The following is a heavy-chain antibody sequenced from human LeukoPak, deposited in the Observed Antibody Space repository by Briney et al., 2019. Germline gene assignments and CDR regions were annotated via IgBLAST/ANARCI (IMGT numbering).Heavy chain of an antibody. V-gene: IGHV1-8*01. Sequence: ASVKVSCKASGYTFTSHDINWVRQATGQGLEWMGWMNPNSGNTGYAQKFEGRVTMTEDTSTDTAYMELSSLRSEDTAVYYCARGDFEWYNWNDGIWGQGTMVTVSS. D-gene: IGHD1-20*01. CDR1: GYTFTSHD. J-gene: IGHJ3*02. CDR3: ARGDFEWYNWNDGI. CDR2: MNPNSGNT.